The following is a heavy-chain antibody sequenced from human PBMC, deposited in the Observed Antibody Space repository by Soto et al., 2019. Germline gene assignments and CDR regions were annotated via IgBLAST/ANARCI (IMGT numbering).Heavy chain of an antibody. CDR2: IYYSGST. CDR1: GGSISSGGYY. V-gene: IGHV4-31*03. D-gene: IGHD4-4*01. Sequence: QVQLQESGPGLVKPSQTLSLTCPVSGGSISSGGYYWSWIRQHPGKGLEWIGYIYYSGSTYNNPSHKSRGTTSVDPSKNQFSLKPSSVTAADTAVYYCARPVTTWGDWYFDLWGRGTPVTVSS. J-gene: IGHJ2*01. CDR3: ARPVTTWGDWYFDL.